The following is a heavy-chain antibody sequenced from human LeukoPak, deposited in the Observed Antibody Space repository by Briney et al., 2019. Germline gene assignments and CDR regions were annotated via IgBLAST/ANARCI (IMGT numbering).Heavy chain of an antibody. V-gene: IGHV1-2*02. J-gene: IGHJ4*02. Sequence: ASVKVSCKASGYTFTGYYMHWVRQAPGQGLEWMGWINPNSGGTNYAQKFQGRVTMTRDTSTSTVYMELSSLRSEDTAVYYCARGRQWLGHWGQGTLVTVSS. CDR2: INPNSGGT. CDR1: GYTFTGYY. CDR3: ARGRQWLGH. D-gene: IGHD6-19*01.